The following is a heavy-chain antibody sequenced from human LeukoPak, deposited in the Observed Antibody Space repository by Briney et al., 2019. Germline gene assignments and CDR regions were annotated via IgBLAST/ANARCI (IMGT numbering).Heavy chain of an antibody. CDR2: IYYSGST. V-gene: IGHV4-31*03. Sequence: SETLSLTCTVSGGSISSGGYYWSWIRQHPGKGLEWIGYIYYSGSTYYNPSLKSRVTISVDTSKNQFSLKLSSVTAADTAVYYCARGLGGYGAYDYWGQGTLVTVSS. D-gene: IGHD5-12*01. J-gene: IGHJ4*02. CDR3: ARGLGGYGAYDY. CDR1: GGSISSGGYY.